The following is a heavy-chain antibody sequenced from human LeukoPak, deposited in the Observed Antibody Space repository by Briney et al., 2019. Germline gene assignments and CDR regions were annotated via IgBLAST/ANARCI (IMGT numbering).Heavy chain of an antibody. CDR3: ARDSNVLTSYDYYYGLDV. CDR2: ISDSGGST. V-gene: IGHV3-64D*09. D-gene: IGHD3-9*01. Sequence: PGGSLRLSCSASGFPFSSYAMHWVRQAPGKGLEYVSAISDSGGSTYYADSVKGRFTISRDNSKNTLYLQMSSLRAEDTAVYYCARDSNVLTSYDYYYGLDVWGQGTTVTVSS. J-gene: IGHJ6*02. CDR1: GFPFSSYA.